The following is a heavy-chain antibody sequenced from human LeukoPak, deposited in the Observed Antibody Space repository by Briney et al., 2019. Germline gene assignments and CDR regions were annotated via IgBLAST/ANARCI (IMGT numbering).Heavy chain of an antibody. CDR3: ARGRVGATRAVGAFDI. D-gene: IGHD1-26*01. CDR2: IFYSGTT. CDR1: GGSISSSGYY. J-gene: IGHJ3*02. Sequence: SETLSLTCTVSGGSISSSGYYWGWIRQPPGKGLEWIGSIFYSGTTYYNPSLKSRVTISVDTSKNHFSLKLSSVTAADTAVYYCARGRVGATRAVGAFDIWGQGTMVTVSS. V-gene: IGHV4-39*02.